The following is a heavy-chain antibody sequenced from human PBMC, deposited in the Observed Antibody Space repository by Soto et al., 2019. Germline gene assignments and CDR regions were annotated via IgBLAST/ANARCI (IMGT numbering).Heavy chain of an antibody. Sequence: PSETLSLTCTVSGGSISSGDYYWSWIRQPPGKGLEWIGYIYYSGSTYYNPSLKSRVTISVDTSKNQFSLKLSSVTAADTAVYYCARASYYDSSGYPVHWFDPWRQGPLVTVSS. J-gene: IGHJ5*02. CDR2: IYYSGST. V-gene: IGHV4-30-4*01. CDR3: ARASYYDSSGYPVHWFDP. CDR1: GGSISSGDYY. D-gene: IGHD3-22*01.